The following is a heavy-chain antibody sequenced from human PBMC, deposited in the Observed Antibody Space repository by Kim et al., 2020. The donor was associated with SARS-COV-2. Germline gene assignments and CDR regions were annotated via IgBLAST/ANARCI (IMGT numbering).Heavy chain of an antibody. CDR2: VSGSGGTT. CDR3: AKDLERYGSSPGAFDI. J-gene: IGHJ3*02. V-gene: IGHV3-23*01. Sequence: GGSLRLSCAASGFTFSNYAMNWVRQAPGEGLEWVSVVSGSGGTTYYAESVRGRFTISRDNSNNALYLQMSSLRAGDTAMYYCAKDLERYGSSPGAFDIWGQGTMVTVSS. CDR1: GFTFSNYA. D-gene: IGHD6-13*01.